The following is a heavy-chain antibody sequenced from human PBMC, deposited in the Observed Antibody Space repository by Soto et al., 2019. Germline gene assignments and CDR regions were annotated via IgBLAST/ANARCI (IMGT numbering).Heavy chain of an antibody. CDR2: IWYDGSNK. V-gene: IGHV3-33*01. D-gene: IGHD3-3*01. Sequence: QVQLVESGGGVVQPGRSLRLSCAGSGFSFSNYGMHWVRQAPGKGLEWVALIWYDGSNKYYADSVKGRFTISRDNSKNTLYRHMSSLRNEDTAVYYCARDPRVETTWMAVFQRWGQGTLVTVFS. CDR3: ARDPRVETTWMAVFQR. CDR1: GFSFSNYG. J-gene: IGHJ1*01.